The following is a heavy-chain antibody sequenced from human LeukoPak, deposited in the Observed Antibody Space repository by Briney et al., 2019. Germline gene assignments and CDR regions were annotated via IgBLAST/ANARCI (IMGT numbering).Heavy chain of an antibody. CDR1: GFTFSSYW. V-gene: IGHV3-74*01. CDR3: ARDGGENSGSYSTYYFDH. D-gene: IGHD1-26*01. J-gene: IGHJ4*02. CDR2: IRSDGSST. Sequence: GGSLRLSCAASGFTFSSYWMHWVRQAPGKGLVWVPRIRSDGSSTTYADSVKGRFTISRDNTKNTLYLQMNSLRAEDTAVYYCARDGGENSGSYSTYYFDHWGQGSLVTVSS.